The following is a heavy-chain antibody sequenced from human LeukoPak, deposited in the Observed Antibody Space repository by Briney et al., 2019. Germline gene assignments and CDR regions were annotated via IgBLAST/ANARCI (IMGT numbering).Heavy chain of an antibody. CDR1: GYSFTSYY. CDR2: INPSGGRT. V-gene: IGHV1-46*01. J-gene: IGHJ4*02. CDR3: ARDGASGYYFLGY. Sequence: ASVKVSCKASGYSFTSYYFHWVRQAPGQGLEWMGVINPSGGRTTYAQKFQGRVTMTRDTSTSTVYMELSSLRSEDTAVFYCARDGASGYYFLGYWGQGTLVTVSP. D-gene: IGHD3-22*01.